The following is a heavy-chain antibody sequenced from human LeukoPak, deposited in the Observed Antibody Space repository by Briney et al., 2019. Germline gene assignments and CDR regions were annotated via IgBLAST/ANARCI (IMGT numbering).Heavy chain of an antibody. Sequence: PSETLSLTCTVSGGSISSSSYYWGWIRQPPGKGLEWIGSIYYSGSTYYNPSLKSRVTISVDTSKNQFSLKLSSVTAADTAVYDCARVRKWELPYYYYYYMDVWGKGTTVTVSS. CDR1: GGSISSSSYY. CDR2: IYYSGST. D-gene: IGHD1-26*01. V-gene: IGHV4-39*07. J-gene: IGHJ6*03. CDR3: ARVRKWELPYYYYYYMDV.